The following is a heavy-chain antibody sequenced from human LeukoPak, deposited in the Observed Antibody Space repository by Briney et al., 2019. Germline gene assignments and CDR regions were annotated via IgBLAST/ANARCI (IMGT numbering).Heavy chain of an antibody. J-gene: IGHJ4*02. D-gene: IGHD2-21*01. CDR1: GYTFTGYY. V-gene: IGHV1-2*02. CDR3: AREDAGGDDGNFDY. Sequence: ASVTVSCKASGYTFTGYYMDWVRQAPGQGLEWMGWINPNSGGTNYAQKFQGRVTMTRDTSISTAYMELSRLRSDDTAVYYCAREDAGGDDGNFDYWGQGTLVTVSS. CDR2: INPNSGGT.